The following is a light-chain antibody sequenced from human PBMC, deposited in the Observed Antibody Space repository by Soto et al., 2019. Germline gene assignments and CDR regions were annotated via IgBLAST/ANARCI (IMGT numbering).Light chain of an antibody. Sequence: DIRLTQSPSFLSPSIGESVTITCRASQVISTSLAWYQVKPGKAPKLLIYAASTLESGVPSRFSATVSGTGFSHTITRRQQEDIATYDCPQLFDSTISFGQRTRLAIK. CDR3: PQLFDSTIS. CDR2: AAS. J-gene: IGKJ5*01. CDR1: QVISTS. V-gene: IGKV1-9*01.